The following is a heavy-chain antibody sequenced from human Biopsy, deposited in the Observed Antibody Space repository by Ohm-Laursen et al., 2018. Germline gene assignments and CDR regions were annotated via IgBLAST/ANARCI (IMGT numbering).Heavy chain of an antibody. Sequence: TLSLTCSVSGGSMTGYEWSWIRLAPGKGLEWIGYIYYSGGTKYNPSLASRVTFSVDMSKNQFSLKLNSVTAADTAVYYCARGDYFDSNGYFWFDPWGQGTLVTVSP. J-gene: IGHJ5*02. V-gene: IGHV4-59*12. CDR2: IYYSGGT. CDR1: GGSMTGYE. D-gene: IGHD3-22*01. CDR3: ARGDYFDSNGYFWFDP.